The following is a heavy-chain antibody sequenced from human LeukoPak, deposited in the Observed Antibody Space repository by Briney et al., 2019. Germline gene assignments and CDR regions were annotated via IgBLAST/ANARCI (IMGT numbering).Heavy chain of an antibody. V-gene: IGHV3-30*03. CDR1: GFFVTTYG. D-gene: IGHD3-3*01. CDR3: ARAEWSLGGHDAFDI. J-gene: IGHJ3*02. Sequence: PGGSLRLSCAASGFFVTTYGIHWVRQAPGKGLEWVAVISRDESNKYYGDSVKGRFTISRDNSKNTLYLHMNSLRAEDTAVYYCARAEWSLGGHDAFDIWGQGTMVTVSS. CDR2: ISRDESNK.